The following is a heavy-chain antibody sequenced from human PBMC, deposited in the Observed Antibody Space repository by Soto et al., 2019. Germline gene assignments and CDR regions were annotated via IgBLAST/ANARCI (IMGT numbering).Heavy chain of an antibody. Sequence: EVQLVESGGDLVKPGGSLRLSCADSGFTFSSYSMSWVRQAPGKGLEWVSAISSSSAYIFYADSVKGRFTVSRDNAKNSLYLQXXXXXXXXXXXXXXXXXXXXXXRHLDYWGQGTLVTVSS. CDR2: ISSSSAYI. CDR3: XXXXXXXXRHLDY. CDR1: GFTFSSYS. V-gene: IGHV3-21*01. J-gene: IGHJ4*02.